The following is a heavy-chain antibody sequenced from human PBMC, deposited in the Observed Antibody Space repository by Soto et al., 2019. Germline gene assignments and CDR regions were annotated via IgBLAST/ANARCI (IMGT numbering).Heavy chain of an antibody. D-gene: IGHD6-19*01. J-gene: IGHJ4*02. V-gene: IGHV3-23*01. CDR3: AKDSSGWLYYFDY. Sequence: GGFLRLSCAASGFTFSSYAMSWVRQAPGKGLKWVSVISGSGGSPYYADSVKGRFTISRENSKNTLYLQMNSLRAEDTAVYYCAKDSSGWLYYFDYWGQGNLVTVSS. CDR2: ISGSGGSP. CDR1: GFTFSSYA.